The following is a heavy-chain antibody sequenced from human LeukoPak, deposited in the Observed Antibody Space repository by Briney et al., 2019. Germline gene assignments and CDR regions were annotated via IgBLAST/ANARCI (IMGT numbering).Heavy chain of an antibody. J-gene: IGHJ4*02. CDR1: GFTFSSYS. Sequence: GGSLRLSCAASGFTFSSYSMNWVRQAPGKGLEWVSSISGSISYIYYADSVGGRFTISRDNAKNSLFLQMNSLRAEDTAVYSCARAKEYYGSGSYSPLDYWGQGTLVTVSS. V-gene: IGHV3-21*01. D-gene: IGHD3-10*01. CDR3: ARAKEYYGSGSYSPLDY. CDR2: ISGSISYI.